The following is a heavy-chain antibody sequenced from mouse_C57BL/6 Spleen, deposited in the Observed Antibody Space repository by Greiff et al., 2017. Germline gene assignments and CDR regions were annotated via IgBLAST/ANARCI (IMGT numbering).Heavy chain of an antibody. CDR3: ARSPRSSYGYFDV. J-gene: IGHJ1*03. CDR2: ISYSGST. D-gene: IGHD1-1*01. CDR1: GYSITSDY. Sequence: DVQLVESGPGLAKPSQTLSLTCSVTGYSITSDYWNWIRKFPGNKLEYMGYISYSGSTYYNPSLKSRISITRDTSKNQYYLQLNSVTTEDTATYYCARSPRSSYGYFDVWGTGTTVTVSS. V-gene: IGHV3-8*01.